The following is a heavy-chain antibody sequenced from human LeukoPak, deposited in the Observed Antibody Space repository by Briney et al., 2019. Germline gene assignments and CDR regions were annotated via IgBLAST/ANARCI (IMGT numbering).Heavy chain of an antibody. CDR1: GYTFTSYY. CDR2: INPSGGST. J-gene: IGHJ6*02. Sequence: ASVKVSCKASGYTFTSYYMHWVRQALGQGLEWMGIINPSGGSTSYAQKFQGRVTMTRDTSTSTVYMELSSLRSEDTAVYYCAREEGDYYGMDVWGQGTTVTVSS. V-gene: IGHV1-46*01. CDR3: AREEGDYYGMDV.